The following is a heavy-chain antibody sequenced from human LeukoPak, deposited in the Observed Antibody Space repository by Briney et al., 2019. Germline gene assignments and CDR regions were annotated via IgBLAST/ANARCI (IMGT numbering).Heavy chain of an antibody. CDR3: ARERYDILTGYDIGTFDY. J-gene: IGHJ4*02. Sequence: PSETLSLTCTVSGGSISSYYWSWIRQPPGKGLEWIGYIYYSGSTNYNPSLKSRVTMSVDTSKNQFSLKLSSVTAADTAVYYCARERYDILTGYDIGTFDYWGQGTLVTVSS. D-gene: IGHD3-9*01. V-gene: IGHV4-59*12. CDR1: GGSISSYY. CDR2: IYYSGST.